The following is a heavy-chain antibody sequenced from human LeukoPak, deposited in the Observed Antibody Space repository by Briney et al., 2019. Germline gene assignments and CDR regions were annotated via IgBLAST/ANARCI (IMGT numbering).Heavy chain of an antibody. CDR2: ISYDGSNK. CDR1: GFTFSSYG. CDR3: AKGQSSSWYGWFDP. Sequence: GGSLRLSCAASGFTFSSYGMHWVRQAPGKGLEWVAVISYDGSNKYYADPVKGRFTISRDNSKNTLYLQMNSLRAEDTAVYYCAKGQSSSWYGWFDPWGQGTLVTVSS. D-gene: IGHD6-13*01. J-gene: IGHJ5*02. V-gene: IGHV3-30*18.